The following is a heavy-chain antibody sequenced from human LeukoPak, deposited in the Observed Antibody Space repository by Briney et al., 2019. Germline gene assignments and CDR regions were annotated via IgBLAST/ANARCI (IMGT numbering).Heavy chain of an antibody. J-gene: IGHJ5*02. CDR1: GFTFSSYS. D-gene: IGHD6-6*01. CDR3: AKETYSSSTGLVFDP. V-gene: IGHV3-21*04. Sequence: GRSLRLSCAASGFTFSSYSMTWVRQAPGKGLEWVSSISSSSYIYYADSVKGRFTISRDNAKNSLYLQMNSLRAEDTAVYYCAKETYSSSTGLVFDPWGQGTLVTVSS. CDR2: ISSSSYI.